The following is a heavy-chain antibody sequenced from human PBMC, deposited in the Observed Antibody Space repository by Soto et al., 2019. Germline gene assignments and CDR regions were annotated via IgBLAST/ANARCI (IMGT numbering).Heavy chain of an antibody. Sequence: GGSLRLSCVTSGFTFSGFAMTWVRQAPGNGLEWVSGIGGSDGSTSYADSVKGRFTISRDTSKNTLYLQMSSLRVEDTAIYYCTKTRYFDFPGTFDYWGQGT. CDR2: IGGSDGST. D-gene: IGHD3-9*01. V-gene: IGHV3-23*01. CDR1: GFTFSGFA. CDR3: TKTRYFDFPGTFDY. J-gene: IGHJ4*02.